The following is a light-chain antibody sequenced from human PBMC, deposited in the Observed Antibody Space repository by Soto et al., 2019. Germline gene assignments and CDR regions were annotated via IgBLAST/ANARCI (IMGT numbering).Light chain of an antibody. CDR2: GAS. V-gene: IGKV3-15*01. CDR3: QQYHNWPIT. CDR1: QSVRTK. Sequence: EIVMTQSPATLSVSPGEGATLSCRASQSVRTKLAWYQQKAGQAPRLLIYGASTRASGVSDRFSGSGSGTEYTLTISRLQSEDFAVYYCQQYHNWPITFGQGTRLEI. J-gene: IGKJ5*01.